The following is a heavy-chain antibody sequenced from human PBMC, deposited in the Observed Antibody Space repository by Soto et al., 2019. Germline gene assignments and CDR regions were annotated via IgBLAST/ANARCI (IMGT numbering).Heavy chain of an antibody. D-gene: IGHD2-2*01. CDR2: ISSSSSYI. CDR3: ARDSCSSTSCIDRAFDI. CDR1: GFTFSSYS. V-gene: IGHV3-21*01. J-gene: IGHJ3*02. Sequence: GGSLRLSCAASGFTFSSYSMNWVRQAPGKGLEWVSSISSSSSYIYYADSVKGRFTISRDNAKNSLYLQMNSLRAEDTAVYYCARDSCSSTSCIDRAFDIWGQGTMVTVSS.